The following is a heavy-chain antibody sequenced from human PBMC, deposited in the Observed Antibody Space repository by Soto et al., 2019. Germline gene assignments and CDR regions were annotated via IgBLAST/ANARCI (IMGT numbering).Heavy chain of an antibody. D-gene: IGHD2-15*01. CDR2: ISYDGSNK. J-gene: IGHJ4*02. CDR3: ARESPNHGGNPDY. Sequence: QVPLVESGGGVVQPGRSLRLSCAASGFTFSSYAMHWVRQAPGKGLEWVAVISYDGSNKYYADSVKGRFTISRDNSKNTLYLQMNSLRAEDTAVYYCARESPNHGGNPDYWGQGTLVTVSS. CDR1: GFTFSSYA. V-gene: IGHV3-30-3*01.